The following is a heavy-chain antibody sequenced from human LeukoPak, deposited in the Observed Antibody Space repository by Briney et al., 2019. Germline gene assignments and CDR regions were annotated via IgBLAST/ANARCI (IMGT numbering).Heavy chain of an antibody. CDR2: IYTSGST. CDR3: ARSRYKGTVTWVY. J-gene: IGHJ4*02. Sequence: SETLSLTCTVSGGSINNYYWSWIRQPAGKGLEWIGRIYTSGSTNYNPSLKSRVTMSVDTSKSQFSLKLSSVTAADTAVYYCARSRYKGTVTWVYWGQGTLVTVSS. D-gene: IGHD4-11*01. V-gene: IGHV4-4*07. CDR1: GGSINNYY.